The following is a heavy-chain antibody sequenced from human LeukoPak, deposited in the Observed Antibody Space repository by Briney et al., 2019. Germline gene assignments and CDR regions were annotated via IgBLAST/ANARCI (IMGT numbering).Heavy chain of an antibody. CDR2: ISAYNGNT. CDR1: GYTFTSYG. Sequence: ASVKVSCKASGYTFTSYGISWVRQAPGQGLEWMGCISAYNGNTNYAQKLQGRVTMTTDTSTRTAYMELRSLRSDDTAVYYCAREYDILTGYFDWGQGTLVTVSS. J-gene: IGHJ4*02. D-gene: IGHD3-9*01. CDR3: AREYDILTGYFD. V-gene: IGHV1-18*04.